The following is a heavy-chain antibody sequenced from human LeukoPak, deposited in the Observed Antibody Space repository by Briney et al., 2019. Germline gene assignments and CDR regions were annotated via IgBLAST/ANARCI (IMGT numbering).Heavy chain of an antibody. CDR2: IIPIFGTA. J-gene: IGHJ4*02. D-gene: IGHD6-6*01. CDR3: ARAGEYSSSPFDY. V-gene: IGHV1-69*05. Sequence: ASVKVSCKASGGTFSSYAISWVRQAPGPGLEWMGGIIPIFGTANYAQKFQGRVTITTDESTSTAYMELSSLRSEDTAVYYCARAGEYSSSPFDYWGQGTLVTVSS. CDR1: GGTFSSYA.